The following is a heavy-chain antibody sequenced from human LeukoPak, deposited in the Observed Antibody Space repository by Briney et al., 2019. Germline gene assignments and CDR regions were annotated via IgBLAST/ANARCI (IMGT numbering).Heavy chain of an antibody. CDR2: INPSGGST. Sequence: ASVKVSCKASGYTFTRYYMHWVRQAPGQGLEWMGIINPSGGSTSYAQKFQGRVTMTRDASTSTAYMELSSLRSEDTAVYYCARATVTTRGQHFDYWGQGTLVTVSS. CDR1: GYTFTRYY. J-gene: IGHJ4*02. D-gene: IGHD4-17*01. V-gene: IGHV1-46*01. CDR3: ARATVTTRGQHFDY.